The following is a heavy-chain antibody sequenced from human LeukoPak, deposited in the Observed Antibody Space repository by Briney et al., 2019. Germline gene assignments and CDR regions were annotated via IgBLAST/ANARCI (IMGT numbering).Heavy chain of an antibody. CDR1: GYTFNNYG. CDR3: ARASASPTNSNSYYFETTKKTAFDI. CDR2: ISAYNGDK. V-gene: IGHV1-18*01. D-gene: IGHD3-22*01. Sequence: GASVKVSCKPSGYTFNNYGITWVRQAPGQGLEWMGWISAYNGDKNYAQKLQGRVTMTTDTSTRTAYMELRSLSSDDTAVSYCARASASPTNSNSYYFETTKKTAFDIWGQGTMVTVSS. J-gene: IGHJ3*02.